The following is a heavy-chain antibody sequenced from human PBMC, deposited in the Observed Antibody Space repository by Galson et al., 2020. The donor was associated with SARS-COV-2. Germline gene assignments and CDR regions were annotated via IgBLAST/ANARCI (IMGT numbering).Heavy chain of an antibody. CDR3: ARELEYCSGGSCYGSFYYYYGMDV. V-gene: IGHV1-69*13. J-gene: IGHJ6*02. CDR1: GGTFSSYA. D-gene: IGHD2-15*01. CDR2: IIPIFGTA. Sequence: SVKVSCKASGGTFSSYAINWVRQAPGQGLEWMGGIIPIFGTANYAQKFQGRVTITADESTSTAYMELSSLRSEDTAVYYCARELEYCSGGSCYGSFYYYYGMDVWGQGTTVTVSS.